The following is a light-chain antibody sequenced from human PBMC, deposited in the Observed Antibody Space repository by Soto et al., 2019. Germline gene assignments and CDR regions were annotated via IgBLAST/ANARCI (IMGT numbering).Light chain of an antibody. Sequence: EIVLTQSPGTLSLSPGERATLSCRASQSVSNNYLAWYQQKPGQAHRLLIYGASNRATGIPDRFSGSGSGTDFTLTISRLEPEDFAVYYCQQYGSSPFTFGPGTKVDIK. CDR1: QSVSNNY. J-gene: IGKJ3*01. CDR2: GAS. CDR3: QQYGSSPFT. V-gene: IGKV3-20*01.